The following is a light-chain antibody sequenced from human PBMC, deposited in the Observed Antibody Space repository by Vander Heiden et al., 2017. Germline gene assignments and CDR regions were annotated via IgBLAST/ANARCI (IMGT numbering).Light chain of an antibody. CDR3: QQSDSIPGFT. V-gene: IGKV1-39*01. CDR1: QSISSY. Sequence: DIQMTQSPSSLSASVGDRVTITCRASQSISSYLNWYQQKPGKAPKLLIYAASSLQSGVPSRFSGSGYGTDFTLTISSRQPEDFATYYCQQSDSIPGFTFGHGTKVXIK. CDR2: AAS. J-gene: IGKJ3*01.